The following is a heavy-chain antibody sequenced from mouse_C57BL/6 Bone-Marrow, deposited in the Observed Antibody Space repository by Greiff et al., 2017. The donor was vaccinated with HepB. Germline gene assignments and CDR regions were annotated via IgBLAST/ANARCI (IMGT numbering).Heavy chain of an antibody. CDR1: GFNIKDDY. CDR2: IDPENGDT. J-gene: IGHJ1*03. D-gene: IGHD1-1*01. Sequence: EVKLVESGAELVRPGASVKLSCTASGFNIKDDYMHWVKQRPEQGLEWIGWIDPENGDTEYASKFQGKATITADTSSNTAYLQLSSLTSEDTAVYYCTSGSSLYWYFDVWGTGTTVTVSS. V-gene: IGHV14-4*01. CDR3: TSGSSLYWYFDV.